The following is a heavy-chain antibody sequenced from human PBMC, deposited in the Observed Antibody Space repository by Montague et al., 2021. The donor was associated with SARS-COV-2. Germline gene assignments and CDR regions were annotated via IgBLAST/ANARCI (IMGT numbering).Heavy chain of an antibody. CDR1: GFTFDESA. CDR3: AKDSFCTGITCYRHFDY. Sequence: SLRLSCAASGFTFDESAMHWVRQAPGKGLEWVALISGDGGGTYYAESVGGRFTISRDNSKASLYLQMNSLRPEDTAFYYCAKDSFCTGITCYRHFDYWGQGTLVTVSS. D-gene: IGHD2-2*01. V-gene: IGHV3-43*02. J-gene: IGHJ4*02. CDR2: ISGDGGGT.